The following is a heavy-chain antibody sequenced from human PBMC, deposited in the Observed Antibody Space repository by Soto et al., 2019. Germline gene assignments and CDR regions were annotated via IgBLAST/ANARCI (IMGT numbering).Heavy chain of an antibody. D-gene: IGHD2-15*01. CDR3: ARLSSGGSPDVRAFDI. CDR2: IYPGDSDT. V-gene: IGHV5-51*01. Sequence: GESLKISCKGSGYSFTSYWIGWVRQMPGKGLEWMGIIYPGDSDTRYSPSFQGQVTISDDKSISTAYLQWSSLKASDTAMYYCARLSSGGSPDVRAFDIWGQGTMVTVSS. CDR1: GYSFTSYW. J-gene: IGHJ3*02.